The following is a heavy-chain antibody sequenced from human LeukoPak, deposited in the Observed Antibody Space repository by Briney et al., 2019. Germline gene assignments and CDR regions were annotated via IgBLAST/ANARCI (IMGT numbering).Heavy chain of an antibody. D-gene: IGHD5-24*01. Sequence: PGGSLRLSWAASGFILSSYGRHGVRQAPGKGLEGGEVISYDGRNKYYADSVKGRFTISRDNSKNTLYLQMNSLRAEDTALYYCSKATPPRDGSNPDYWGQGTLVTVSS. J-gene: IGHJ4*02. CDR2: ISYDGRNK. CDR3: SKATPPRDGSNPDY. CDR1: GFILSSYG. V-gene: IGHV3-30*18.